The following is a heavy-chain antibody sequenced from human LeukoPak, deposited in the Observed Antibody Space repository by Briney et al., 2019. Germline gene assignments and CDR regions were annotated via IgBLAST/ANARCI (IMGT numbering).Heavy chain of an antibody. Sequence: GGSLRLSCVASGFTFSNRDWMTWVRQAPGKGLEWVANIKQDGSEKYYVDSVKGRFTISRDNAKNSLYLQMNSLRAEDTAVYYCARSRDYYDSSGYYFRYWGQGTLVTVSS. CDR1: GFTFSNRDW. J-gene: IGHJ4*02. V-gene: IGHV3-7*03. CDR3: ARSRDYYDSSGYYFRY. CDR2: IKQDGSEK. D-gene: IGHD3-22*01.